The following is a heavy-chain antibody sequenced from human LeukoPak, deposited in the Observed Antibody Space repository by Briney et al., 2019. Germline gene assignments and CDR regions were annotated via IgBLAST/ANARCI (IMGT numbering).Heavy chain of an antibody. CDR3: AREGGPYRPLHY. V-gene: IGHV4-4*02. CDR2: VNLQGRT. J-gene: IGHJ4*02. CDR1: GGSITNTNY. Sequence: SETLALTCGVSGGSITNTNYWTWVRQPPGKGLEWFGEVNLQGRTNYNPSLMGRVDIAVHTSENHISLQLTSVPAADTAVYYCAREGGPYRPLHYSGQGTLGPVSS.